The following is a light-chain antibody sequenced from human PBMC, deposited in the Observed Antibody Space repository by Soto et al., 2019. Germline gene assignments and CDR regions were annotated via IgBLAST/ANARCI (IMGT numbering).Light chain of an antibody. CDR1: SSDIGGYNY. J-gene: IGLJ1*01. V-gene: IGLV2-14*01. CDR2: DVS. Sequence: QSALTQPASVSGSPGQSITISCTGTSSDIGGYNYVSWYQQHPGKAPKVMIYDVSDRPSGVSYRFSGSKSGITASLTISGLQAEDEADYYCCSYTSSSTYVFGTGTKVTV. CDR3: CSYTSSSTYV.